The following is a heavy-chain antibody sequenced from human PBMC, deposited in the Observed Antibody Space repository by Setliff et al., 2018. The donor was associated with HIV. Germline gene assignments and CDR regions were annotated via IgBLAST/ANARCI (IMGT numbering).Heavy chain of an antibody. CDR1: GGTFSSYA. V-gene: IGHV1-69*13. D-gene: IGHD1-7*01. Sequence: ASVKVSCKASGGTFSSYALSWVRQAPGQGLEWMGGIMPLFGTANYAQKFQGRLTITADASTRTAYMELSSLRSEDTAVYYCARGVDGNYLKFFDNWGQGTLVTVSS. CDR2: IMPLFGTA. J-gene: IGHJ4*02. CDR3: ARGVDGNYLKFFDN.